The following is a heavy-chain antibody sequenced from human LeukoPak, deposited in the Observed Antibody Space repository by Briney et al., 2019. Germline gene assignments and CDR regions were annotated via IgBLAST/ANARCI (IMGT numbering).Heavy chain of an antibody. Sequence: SETLSLTCTVSGGSISSSSYYWSWIRQPAGKGLEWIGRIYTSGSTNYNPSLKSRVTISVDTSKNQFSLKLSSVTAADTAVYYCARATRYSGSYYGGSDAFDIWGQGTMVTVSS. CDR1: GGSISSSSYY. D-gene: IGHD1-26*01. J-gene: IGHJ3*02. CDR2: IYTSGST. CDR3: ARATRYSGSYYGGSDAFDI. V-gene: IGHV4-61*02.